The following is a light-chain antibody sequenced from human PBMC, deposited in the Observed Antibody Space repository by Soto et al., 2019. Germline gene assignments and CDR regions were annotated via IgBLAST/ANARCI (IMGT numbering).Light chain of an antibody. Sequence: EVVMTQSPATLSVSPGERATLSCRANQTISSNLAWYQQKPGQAPRLLIYGSSTRAAGIPDRFSGSESGTGFTLTISSLEPEDFAVYYCQQYVSSPRTFGQGTKVDIK. CDR3: QQYVSSPRT. V-gene: IGKV3D-15*01. CDR2: GSS. J-gene: IGKJ1*01. CDR1: QTISSN.